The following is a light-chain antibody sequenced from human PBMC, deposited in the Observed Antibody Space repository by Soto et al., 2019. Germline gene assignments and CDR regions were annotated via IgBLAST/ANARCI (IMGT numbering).Light chain of an antibody. V-gene: IGLV2-14*01. CDR2: DVG. CDR1: SSDIGGYNF. CDR3: NSYRTVSTYV. J-gene: IGLJ1*01. Sequence: QSVLTQPASVSGSPGQSITIACTGTSSDIGGYNFVSWYQQHPGKAPKLLIYDVGNRPSGVSNRFSGSKSGNTASLTISGLQAEDEAHYYCNSYRTVSTYVFRTGTKVTVL.